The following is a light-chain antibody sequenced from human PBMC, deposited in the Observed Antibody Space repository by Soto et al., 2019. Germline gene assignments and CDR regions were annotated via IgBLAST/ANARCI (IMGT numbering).Light chain of an antibody. Sequence: QSVLNQPASVSGSPGQSITISCTGTSSDVGGYNYVSWYQQHPGKAPKLMIYDVSNRPSGVSNRFSGSKSGNTDSLTISGLQAEDEADYYCSSYTSSSVVFGGGTKLTVL. CDR1: SSDVGGYNY. CDR3: SSYTSSSVV. V-gene: IGLV2-14*01. J-gene: IGLJ2*01. CDR2: DVS.